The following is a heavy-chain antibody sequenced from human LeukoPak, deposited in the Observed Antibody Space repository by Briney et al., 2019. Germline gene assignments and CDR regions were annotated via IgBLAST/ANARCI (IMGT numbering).Heavy chain of an antibody. CDR1: GFTFSSYA. Sequence: GGSLRLSCAASGFTFSSYAMSWVRQAPGKGLEWVSAISGSGGSTYYADSVKGRFTISRDNSKNTLYLQMNSLRAEDTAVYYCAKDPRRYCSSTSCYEIDYWGQGTLVTVSS. V-gene: IGHV3-23*01. D-gene: IGHD2-2*01. CDR2: ISGSGGST. CDR3: AKDPRRYCSSTSCYEIDY. J-gene: IGHJ4*02.